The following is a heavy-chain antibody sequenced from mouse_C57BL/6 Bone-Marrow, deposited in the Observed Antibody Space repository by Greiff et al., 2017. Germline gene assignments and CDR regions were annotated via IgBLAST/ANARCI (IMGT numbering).Heavy chain of an antibody. CDR1: GFNIKDYY. CDR2: LDPEDGET. J-gene: IGHJ1*03. V-gene: IGHV14-2*01. D-gene: IGHD1-2*01. Sequence: VQLQQSGAELVKPGASVKLSCTASGFNIKDYYMHWVKQRTEQGLEWIGRLDPEDGETKYAPKFQGTATITADTSSNTASLQLSSRTSDDTAVYYSARSVVLRPGYCDVWGTGTTVTVSS. CDR3: ARSVVLRPGYCDV.